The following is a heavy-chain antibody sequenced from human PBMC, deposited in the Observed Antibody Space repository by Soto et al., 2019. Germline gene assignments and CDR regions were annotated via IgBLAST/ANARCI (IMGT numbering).Heavy chain of an antibody. CDR2: INHSGST. J-gene: IGHJ6*02. V-gene: IGHV4-34*01. Sequence: SETLSLTCAVYGGSFSGYYWSWFRQPPGKGLEWIGEINHSGSTNYNPSLKSRVTISVDTSKNQFSLKLSSVTAADTAVYYCARATEVITIFGVVIPDYYGMDVWGQGXTVTVSS. CDR3: ARATEVITIFGVVIPDYYGMDV. D-gene: IGHD3-3*01. CDR1: GGSFSGYY.